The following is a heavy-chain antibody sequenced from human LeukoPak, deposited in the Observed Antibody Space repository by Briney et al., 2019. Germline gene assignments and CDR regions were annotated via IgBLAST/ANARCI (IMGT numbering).Heavy chain of an antibody. CDR1: GGSISSGSYY. CDR3: AKDNTYAYYMDV. CDR2: IYGSGGT. Sequence: PSQTLSLTCTVSGGSISSGSYYWSWVRQPAGKRLEWIGRIYGSGGTNYNPSLKSRVTMSVDTSKNQFSLKLSSVTAADTAVYYCAKDNTYAYYMDVWGKGTMVTVSS. J-gene: IGHJ6*03. D-gene: IGHD2-2*02. V-gene: IGHV4-61*02.